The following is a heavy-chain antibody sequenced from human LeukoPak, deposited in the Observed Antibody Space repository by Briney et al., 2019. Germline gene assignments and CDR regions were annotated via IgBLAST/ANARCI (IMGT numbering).Heavy chain of an antibody. CDR2: INPSGGST. Sequence: GASVKVSCKASGYTFTSYYMHWVRQAPGQGLEWMGIINPSGGSTSYAQKFQGRVTMTRNTSISTAYMELSSLRSEDTAVYYCARGITMVRGVRALGYWGQGTLVTVSS. CDR1: GYTFTSYY. J-gene: IGHJ4*02. CDR3: ARGITMVRGVRALGY. D-gene: IGHD3-10*01. V-gene: IGHV1-46*01.